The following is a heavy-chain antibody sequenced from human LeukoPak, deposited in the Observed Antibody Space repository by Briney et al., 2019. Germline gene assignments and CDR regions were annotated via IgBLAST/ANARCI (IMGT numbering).Heavy chain of an antibody. V-gene: IGHV3-30*18. CDR1: GFTFSSYG. J-gene: IGHJ3*02. D-gene: IGHD1-1*01. CDR3: AKVIRNWIDAFDI. CDR2: ISHDGSNK. Sequence: PGGSLRLSCAASGFTFSSYGMHWVRQAPGKGLEWVAVISHDGSNKYYADSVKGRFTISRDNSKNTLYLRMNSLRAEDTAVYYCAKVIRNWIDAFDIWGQGTMVTVSS.